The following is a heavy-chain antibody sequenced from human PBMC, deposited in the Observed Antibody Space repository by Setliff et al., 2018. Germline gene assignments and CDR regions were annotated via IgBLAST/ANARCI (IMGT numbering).Heavy chain of an antibody. CDR1: GGSFSTYY. Sequence: LSLTCAVYGGSFSTYYWIWIRQPPGKGLEWIGEINHSGSTYYNPSLKSRVTISVDTSKNQFSLKLSSVTAADTAVYYCVLRLGELSFEEAFDIWGQGTMVTVSS. V-gene: IGHV4-34*01. CDR2: INHSGST. J-gene: IGHJ3*02. D-gene: IGHD3-16*02. CDR3: VLRLGELSFEEAFDI.